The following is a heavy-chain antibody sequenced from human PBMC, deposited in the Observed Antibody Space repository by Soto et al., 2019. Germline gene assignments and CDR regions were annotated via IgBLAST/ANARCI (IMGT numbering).Heavy chain of an antibody. CDR3: ARGGGSRFYWKNWFDP. Sequence: PSETLSLTCAVYGEPFSGYYWSWIRQTSGKGLEWIGEIIHTGTTNYNPSLKSRVTISIDTSKNQFSLNLRSVTAADTAIYYCARGGGSRFYWKNWFDPWGQGTLVTVSS. D-gene: IGHD1-1*01. J-gene: IGHJ5*02. CDR1: GEPFSGYY. CDR2: IIHTGTT. V-gene: IGHV4-34*01.